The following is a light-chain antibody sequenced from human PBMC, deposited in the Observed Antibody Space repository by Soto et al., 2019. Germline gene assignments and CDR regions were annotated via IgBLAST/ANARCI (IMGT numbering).Light chain of an antibody. CDR1: QGIAIS. CDR3: QQFNSYPLT. Sequence: DIHLTQSPSFLSASVGDRVTITCRASQGIAISLAWYQQKAGKAPKLMISAASTFESGVPSRFSGSGPGTEFTLTISSLLPEDFAIYYCQQFNSYPLTFGGGTKVEIK. J-gene: IGKJ4*01. V-gene: IGKV1-9*01. CDR2: AAS.